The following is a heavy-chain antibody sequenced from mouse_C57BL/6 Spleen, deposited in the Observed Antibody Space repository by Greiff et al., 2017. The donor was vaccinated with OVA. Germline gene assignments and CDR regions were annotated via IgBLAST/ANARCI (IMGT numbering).Heavy chain of an antibody. CDR2: INPNNGGT. CDR3: ARWDSNYEWYAMDY. CDR1: GYTFTDYN. V-gene: IGHV1-18*01. J-gene: IGHJ4*01. D-gene: IGHD2-5*01. Sequence: EVQLQQSGPELVKPGASVKIPCKASGYTFTDYNMDWVKQSHGKSLEWIGDINPNNGGTIYNQKFKGKATLTVDKSSSKAYMELSSRTSEDTAVYYCARWDSNYEWYAMDYWGQGTSVTVSS.